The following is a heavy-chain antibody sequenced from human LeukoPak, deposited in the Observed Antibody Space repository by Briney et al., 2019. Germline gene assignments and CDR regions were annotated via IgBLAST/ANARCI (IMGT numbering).Heavy chain of an antibody. CDR3: VSVIYSSGWYPTFDY. CDR1: GGTFSSYA. Sequence: ASVKVSCKASGGTFSSYAISWVRQAPGQGLEWMGGIIPIFGTANYAQKFQGRVTITADESTSTAYMELSSLRSEDTAVYYCVSVIYSSGWYPTFDYWGQGTLVTVSS. CDR2: IIPIFGTA. D-gene: IGHD6-19*01. J-gene: IGHJ4*02. V-gene: IGHV1-69*01.